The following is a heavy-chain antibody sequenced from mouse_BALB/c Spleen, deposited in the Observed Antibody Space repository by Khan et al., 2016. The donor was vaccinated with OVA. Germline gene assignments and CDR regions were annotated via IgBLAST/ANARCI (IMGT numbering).Heavy chain of an antibody. CDR1: GYSITTDYA. CDR3: ARVYGGDFDY. D-gene: IGHD1-1*01. J-gene: IGHJ2*01. Sequence: EVELVESGPGLVKPSQSLSLTCTVTGYSITTDYAWNWIRQFPGNKLEWMGFISYSGNTKYNPSLKSRISITRDTSKNQFFLQLKSVTTVDTARYYCARVYGGDFDYWGQGTTLTVSS. CDR2: ISYSGNT. V-gene: IGHV3-2*02.